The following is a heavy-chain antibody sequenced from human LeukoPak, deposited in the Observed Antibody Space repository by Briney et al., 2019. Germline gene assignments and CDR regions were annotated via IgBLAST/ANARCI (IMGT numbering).Heavy chain of an antibody. CDR2: ISSSSSYI. CDR1: GFTFSSYS. CDR3: ARGPYCSGGSCYDYFDY. Sequence: GGSLRLSCAASGFTFSSYSMNWVRQAPGKGLEWVSSISSSSSYIYYADSVKGRFTISRDNAKNSLYLQMNSLRAEDTAVYYCARGPYCSGGSCYDYFDYWGQGTLVTVSS. J-gene: IGHJ4*02. D-gene: IGHD2-15*01. V-gene: IGHV3-21*01.